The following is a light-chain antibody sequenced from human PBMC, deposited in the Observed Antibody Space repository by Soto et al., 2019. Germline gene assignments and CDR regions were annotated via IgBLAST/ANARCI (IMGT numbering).Light chain of an antibody. CDR2: AAS. CDR1: QGISSH. Sequence: QLTQSPSSLSASVGDRVTITCRASQGISSHLAWHQQKPGKAPKLLIYAASTLQSGVPSSFSGSGSGTDFTLTISSLQPEDSATYYCQQVDSYPYTFGQGTKVDIK. V-gene: IGKV1-9*01. CDR3: QQVDSYPYT. J-gene: IGKJ2*01.